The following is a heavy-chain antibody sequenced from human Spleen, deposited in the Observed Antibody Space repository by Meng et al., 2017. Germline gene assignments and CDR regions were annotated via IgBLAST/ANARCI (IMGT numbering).Heavy chain of an antibody. CDR3: ARDSGFSGSSYNY. V-gene: IGHV4-61*01. CDR2: IYYRGST. CDR1: GASVTSGSYY. Sequence: VQLQESGPGLVRPSETLSLTCTVSGASVTSGSYYWSWIRQPPGKGLEWIGYIYYRGSTFYEPSLRSRVTISRDTSKNQFSLKLNSVTAADTAMYYCARDSGFSGSSYNYWGQGILVTVSS. J-gene: IGHJ4*02. D-gene: IGHD1-26*01.